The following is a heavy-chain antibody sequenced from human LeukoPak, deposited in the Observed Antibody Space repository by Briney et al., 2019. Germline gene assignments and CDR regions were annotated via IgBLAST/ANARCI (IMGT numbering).Heavy chain of an antibody. Sequence: GGSLRLSCAGSGFPFSSHGMNWVRQAPGKGLEWVSYISSSGSTIYYADSVKGRFTISRDNAKNSLYLQMNSLRAEDTAVYYCAELGITMIGGVWGKGTTVTISS. CDR1: GFPFSSHG. D-gene: IGHD3-10*02. J-gene: IGHJ6*04. V-gene: IGHV3-48*04. CDR3: AELGITMIGGV. CDR2: ISSSGSTI.